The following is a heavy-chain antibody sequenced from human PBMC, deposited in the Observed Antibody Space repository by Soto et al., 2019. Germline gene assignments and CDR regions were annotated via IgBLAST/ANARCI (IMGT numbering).Heavy chain of an antibody. J-gene: IGHJ6*02. CDR2: ISAYIGNT. D-gene: IGHD3-10*01. Sequence: QVQLVQSGAEVKKPGASVKVSCKASGYTFTSYGISWVRQAPGQGLEWMGWISAYIGNTNYAQKLQGRVTMTTDTSTSTAYMELRSLRSDDTAVYYCARQERQLLWFGELSYYGMDVWGQGTTVTVSS. V-gene: IGHV1-18*01. CDR3: ARQERQLLWFGELSYYGMDV. CDR1: GYTFTSYG.